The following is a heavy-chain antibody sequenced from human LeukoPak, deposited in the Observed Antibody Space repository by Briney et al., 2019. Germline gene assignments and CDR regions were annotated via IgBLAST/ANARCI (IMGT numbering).Heavy chain of an antibody. Sequence: PGGSLRLSCAASGFTVSTNYMSWVRQAPGKGLEWVSLIYSGGSTYYADSVKGRFTISRDNSKNTLYLQMNSLRAEDTALYYCARGGIGYYDSSGYDEYFQHWGQGTLVTVSS. V-gene: IGHV3-66*01. D-gene: IGHD3-22*01. CDR2: IYSGGST. CDR1: GFTVSTNY. CDR3: ARGGIGYYDSSGYDEYFQH. J-gene: IGHJ1*01.